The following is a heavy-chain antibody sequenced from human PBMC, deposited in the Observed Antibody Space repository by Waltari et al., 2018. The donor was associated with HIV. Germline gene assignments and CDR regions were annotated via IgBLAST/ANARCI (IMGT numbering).Heavy chain of an antibody. J-gene: IGHJ4*02. CDR1: GFPFSHYW. CDR3: ARGGFYGSGSKVN. Sequence: EVQLVASGGGLVQLGGSLRLSCRASGFPFSHYWMCWVRQAQGEGLEWLANIKQDESEKYYVDSVNGRFTISRDNAENSLYLQMNSLRAEDTAVYYCARGGFYGSGSKVNWGQGTLVTVSS. CDR2: IKQDESEK. D-gene: IGHD3-10*01. V-gene: IGHV3-7*04.